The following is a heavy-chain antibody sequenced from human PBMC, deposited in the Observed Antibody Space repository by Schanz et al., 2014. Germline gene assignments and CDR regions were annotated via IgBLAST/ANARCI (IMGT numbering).Heavy chain of an antibody. CDR1: GFTFSRYW. CDR2: IKQDGSAK. D-gene: IGHD4-17*01. Sequence: EVQLVESGGGLVQPGGSLRLCCVASGFTFSRYWMTWVRQAPGKGLEWVANIKQDGSAKNYVDSVKGRFTISRDNPKNSLCLQMNSLRVDYTALYDCARFLGGDEGLDQWGQGTLVTVSS. CDR3: ARFLGGDEGLDQ. J-gene: IGHJ4*02. V-gene: IGHV3-7*01.